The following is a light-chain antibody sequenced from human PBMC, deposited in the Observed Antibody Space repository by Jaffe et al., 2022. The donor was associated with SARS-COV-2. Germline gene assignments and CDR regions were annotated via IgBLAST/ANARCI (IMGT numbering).Light chain of an antibody. J-gene: IGKJ1*01. V-gene: IGKV1-39*01. Sequence: DIQMTQSPSSLSASVGDRVTITCRASQSIASHLNWYQQKPGKAPNLLIYAASSLQSGVPSRFSGSGSGTYFTLTISSLQPEDFATYYCQQTYGALTWTFGQGTKVEF. CDR2: AAS. CDR3: QQTYGALTWT. CDR1: QSIASH.